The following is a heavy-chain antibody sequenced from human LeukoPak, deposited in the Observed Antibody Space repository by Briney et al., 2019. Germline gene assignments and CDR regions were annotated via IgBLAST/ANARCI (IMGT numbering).Heavy chain of an antibody. V-gene: IGHV4-4*07. D-gene: IGHD3-22*01. J-gene: IGHJ4*02. CDR3: ARGGASSGYYWNFHH. CDR1: GGFISNYY. CDR2: VYSSGRT. Sequence: SETLSLTCTVSGGFISNYYWSGLRQPAGKGLEWIGHVYSSGRTNYNPSLKSRATMSVDTSKNQYSLSLNSVTAADTAMYYCARGGASSGYYWNFHHWGQGSLVTVTS.